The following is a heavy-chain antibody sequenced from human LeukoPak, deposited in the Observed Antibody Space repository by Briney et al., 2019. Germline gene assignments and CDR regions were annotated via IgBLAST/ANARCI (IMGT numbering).Heavy chain of an antibody. CDR3: ARQGNYGWFDP. J-gene: IGHJ5*02. V-gene: IGHV4-39*01. Sequence: SETLSLTCTVSGGSISSSSYYWGWIRQPPGKGLEWIGSIYYSGSTYYNPSLKSRVTISVDTSKNQFSLKLSSVTAADTAVYYCARQGNYGWFDPWGQGTLVTVSS. CDR1: GGSISSSSYY. D-gene: IGHD4-17*01. CDR2: IYYSGST.